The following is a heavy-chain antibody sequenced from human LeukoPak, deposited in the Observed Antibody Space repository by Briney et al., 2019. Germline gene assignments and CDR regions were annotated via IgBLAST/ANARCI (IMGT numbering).Heavy chain of an antibody. J-gene: IGHJ4*02. CDR2: ISSSSSYI. Sequence: GGSLRLSCAASGFTFSSYSMNWVRQAPGKGLEWVSSISSSSSYIYYADSVKGRFTISSDNAKNSLYLQMNSLRAEDTAVYYCARDIGAPRGYYDSSDARYYFDYWGQGTLVTVSS. D-gene: IGHD3-22*01. CDR1: GFTFSSYS. V-gene: IGHV3-21*01. CDR3: ARDIGAPRGYYDSSDARYYFDY.